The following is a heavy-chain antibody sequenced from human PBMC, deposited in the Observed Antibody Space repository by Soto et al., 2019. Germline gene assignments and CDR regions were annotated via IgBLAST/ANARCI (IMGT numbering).Heavy chain of an antibody. CDR2: INHSGST. CDR1: GGSFSGYY. CDR3: ARFYDFWSGYSATDHGMDV. J-gene: IGHJ6*02. V-gene: IGHV4-34*01. D-gene: IGHD3-3*01. Sequence: PSETLSLTYAVYGGSFSGYYWSWIRQPPGKGLEWIGEINHSGSTNYNPSLKSRVTISVDTSKNQFSLKLSSVTAADTAVYYCARFYDFWSGYSATDHGMDVWGQGTTVTVSS.